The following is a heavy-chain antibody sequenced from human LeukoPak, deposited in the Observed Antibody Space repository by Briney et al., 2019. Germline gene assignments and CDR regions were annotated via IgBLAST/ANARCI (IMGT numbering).Heavy chain of an antibody. CDR3: ARGTTL. V-gene: IGHV4-30-4*07. Sequence: SETLSLTCAVPGDSISSSGYSWSWIRQPPGKGLEWIGYIYYSGNTYYNPSLKSRVTISVDTSKNQFSLKLSSVTAADTAVYYCARGTTLWGQGTLVTVSS. CDR1: GDSISSSGYS. J-gene: IGHJ4*02. D-gene: IGHD1-7*01. CDR2: IYYSGNT.